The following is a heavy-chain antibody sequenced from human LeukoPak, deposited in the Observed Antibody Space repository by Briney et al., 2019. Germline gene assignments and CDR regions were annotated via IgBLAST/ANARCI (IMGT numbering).Heavy chain of an antibody. CDR1: GFTFSSYA. CDR2: ISGSGGST. J-gene: IGHJ4*02. CDR3: AMVPAAMGSGVY. V-gene: IGHV3-23*01. Sequence: GGSLRLSCAASGFTFSSYAMSWVRQAPGEGLEWVSAISGSGGSTYYADSVKGRFTISRDNSKNTLYLQMNSLRAEDTAVYYCAMVPAAMGSGVYWGQGTLVTVSS. D-gene: IGHD2-2*01.